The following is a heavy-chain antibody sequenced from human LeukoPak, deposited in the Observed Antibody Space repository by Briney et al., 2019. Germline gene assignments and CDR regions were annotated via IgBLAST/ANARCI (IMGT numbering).Heavy chain of an antibody. J-gene: IGHJ3*01. V-gene: IGHV4-59*01. D-gene: IGHD1-26*01. CDR1: GGSISSYY. CDR2: FYYSGST. Sequence: ASETLSLTCTVSGGSISSYYWSWIRQPPGKGLEWIGYFYYSGSTKYNPSLESRVTISVDTSNNQFSLKLSSVTAADTALYYCARVMASNGSIDFWGQGTMVTVSS. CDR3: ARVMASNGSIDF.